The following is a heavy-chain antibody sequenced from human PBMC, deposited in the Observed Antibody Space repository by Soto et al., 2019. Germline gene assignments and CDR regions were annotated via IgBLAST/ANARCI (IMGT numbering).Heavy chain of an antibody. D-gene: IGHD3-10*01. CDR1: GYTFTDYA. Sequence: QVQLVQSGPEVKEPGASVEVSCKASGYTFTDYAMHWVRQAPGQRLEWMAWINAGNGNTKCSQKFQGRVTNTRDTSASTAYMELSSLRSEDTAVYYCARGAWTDYYGSGILGGNWFDPWGQGTLVTVSS. J-gene: IGHJ5*02. V-gene: IGHV1-3*01. CDR3: ARGAWTDYYGSGILGGNWFDP. CDR2: INAGNGNT.